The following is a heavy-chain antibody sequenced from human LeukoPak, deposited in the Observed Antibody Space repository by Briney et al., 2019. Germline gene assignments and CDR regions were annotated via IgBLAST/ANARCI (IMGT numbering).Heavy chain of an antibody. Sequence: SGGSLRLSCAASGFTFSSYAMSWVRQAPGKGLEWVSAISGSGGSTYYADSVKGRFTISRDNSKNTLYLHMNSLRVEDTAVYYCAKDLRFGEFSPYYFDYWGQGTLVTVSS. J-gene: IGHJ4*02. CDR1: GFTFSSYA. D-gene: IGHD3-10*01. CDR3: AKDLRFGEFSPYYFDY. V-gene: IGHV3-23*01. CDR2: ISGSGGST.